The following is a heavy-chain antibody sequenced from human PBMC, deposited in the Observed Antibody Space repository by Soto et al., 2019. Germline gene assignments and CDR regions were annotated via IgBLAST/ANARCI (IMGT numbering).Heavy chain of an antibody. V-gene: IGHV4-59*01. CDR2: IYYSGST. J-gene: IGHJ6*02. CDR3: ARDRIVVVVAATPAGGERTDYYYYGMDV. CDR1: GGSISSYY. D-gene: IGHD2-15*01. Sequence: QVQLQESGPGLVKPSETLSLTCTVSGGSISSYYWSWIRQPPGKGLEWIGYIYYSGSTNYNPSLKSRVTISVDTSKNQFSLKLSSVTAADTAVYYCARDRIVVVVAATPAGGERTDYYYYGMDVWGQGTTVTVSS.